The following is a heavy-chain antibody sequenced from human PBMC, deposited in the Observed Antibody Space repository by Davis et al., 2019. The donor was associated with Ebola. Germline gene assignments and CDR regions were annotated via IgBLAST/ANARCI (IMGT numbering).Heavy chain of an antibody. CDR2: IRPDGSER. J-gene: IGHJ4*02. Sequence: GESLKISCAASGFDFSNYWMCWVRQVPGKGLEWVGNIRPDGSERQYVDSLKGRFTISRDNARNLVYLQIDSLRVEDTAVYYCLTTSRSIPHDYWGQGSLVTVSS. V-gene: IGHV3-7*03. CDR3: LTTSRSIPHDY. D-gene: IGHD1-1*01. CDR1: GFDFSNYW.